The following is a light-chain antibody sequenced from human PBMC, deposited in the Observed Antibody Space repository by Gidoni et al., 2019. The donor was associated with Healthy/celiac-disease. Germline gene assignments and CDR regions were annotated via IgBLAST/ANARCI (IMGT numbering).Light chain of an antibody. V-gene: IGKV3-20*01. J-gene: IGKJ4*01. CDR1: QSVSSSY. CDR3: QQYGSSPLT. CDR2: GAS. Sequence: ETVLTQSPGTLSLSPGERATLSCMASQSVSSSYLAWYQQKPGQAPRLLIYGASSRATGIPDRFSGSGSGTDFTLTISRLEPEDFAVYYCQQYGSSPLTFGGXTKVEIK.